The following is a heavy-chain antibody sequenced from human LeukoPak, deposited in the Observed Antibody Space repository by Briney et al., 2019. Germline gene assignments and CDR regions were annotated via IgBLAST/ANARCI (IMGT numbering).Heavy chain of an antibody. CDR2: IYYSGST. CDR3: ARRGRGYLNN. D-gene: IGHD2-21*01. V-gene: IGHV4-38-2*02. J-gene: IGHJ4*02. Sequence: PSETLSLTCTVSAYSISSGYYWGWIRQPPGKGLEWIGSIYYSGSTYYNPSLKSRVTISVDTSKNQFSLKLSSVTAADTAVYYCARRGRGYLNNWGQGTLVTVSS. CDR1: AYSISSGYY.